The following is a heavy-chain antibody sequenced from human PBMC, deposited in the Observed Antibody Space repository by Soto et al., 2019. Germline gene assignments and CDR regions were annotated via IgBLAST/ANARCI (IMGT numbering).Heavy chain of an antibody. CDR3: ARDVEDYYGSGTDY. CDR1: GFTFSDYY. D-gene: IGHD3-10*01. J-gene: IGHJ4*02. V-gene: IGHV3-11*05. CDR2: ISSSSSYT. Sequence: QVQLVESGGGLVKPGGSLRLSCAASGFTFSDYYMSWIRQAPGKGLEWVSYISSSSSYTNYADSVKGRFTISRDNAKNSLYLQINSLRAEDTAVYYCARDVEDYYGSGTDYWGQGTLVTVSS.